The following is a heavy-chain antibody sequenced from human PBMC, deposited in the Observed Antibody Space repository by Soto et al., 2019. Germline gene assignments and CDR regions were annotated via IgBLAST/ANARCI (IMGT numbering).Heavy chain of an antibody. J-gene: IGHJ4*02. CDR3: ARDWIAAAGTLDY. CDR1: GFTFSSYA. CDR2: ISYDGSNK. D-gene: IGHD6-13*01. Sequence: GGSLRLSCAPSGFTFSSYAMHWVRQAPGKGLEWVAVISYDGSNKYYADSVKGRFTISRDNSKNTLYLQMNSLRAEDTAVYYCARDWIAAAGTLDYWGQGTLVTVSS. V-gene: IGHV3-30-3*01.